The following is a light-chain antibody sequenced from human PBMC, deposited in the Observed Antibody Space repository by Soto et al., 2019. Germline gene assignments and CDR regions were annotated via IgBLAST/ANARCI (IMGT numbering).Light chain of an antibody. CDR1: SSDVGAYNH. J-gene: IGLJ3*02. V-gene: IGLV2-14*01. CDR2: EVS. Sequence: QSVLTQPASVSGSPGQSITISCSGTSSDVGAYNHVSWYQQNPGKAPKLMIYEVSNRPSGVSNRFSGSKSGNTASLTISGLQAEDEANSCCSSYTRNATPWVFGGGTKLTVL. CDR3: SSYTRNATPWV.